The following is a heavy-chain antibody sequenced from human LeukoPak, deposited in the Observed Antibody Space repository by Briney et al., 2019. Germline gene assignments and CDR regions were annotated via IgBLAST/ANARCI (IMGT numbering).Heavy chain of an antibody. CDR1: GGSFSGYY. CDR3: ARGSYVARIVAKGTGYMDV. V-gene: IGHV4-34*01. D-gene: IGHD5-12*01. J-gene: IGHJ6*03. Sequence: SETLSLTCAVYGGSFSGYYCIWIRQPPGKGLEWIGEINHSGTTNYNPSLKSRVTISVDTSKNQFSLKLSSVTAADTAVYYCARGSYVARIVAKGTGYMDVWGKGTTVTVSS. CDR2: INHSGTT.